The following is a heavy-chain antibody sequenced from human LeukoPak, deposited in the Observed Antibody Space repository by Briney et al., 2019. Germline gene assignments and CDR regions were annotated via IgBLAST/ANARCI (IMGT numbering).Heavy chain of an antibody. CDR3: AKAPTGDGYYMDV. CDR1: GFTFSSYG. Sequence: GGSLRLSCAASGFTFSSYGMHWVRQAPGKGLEWVAVIWYGGSNKYYADSVKGRFTISRDNSKNTLYLQMNSLRAEDTAVYYCAKAPTGDGYYMDVWGKGTTVTVSS. D-gene: IGHD7-27*01. CDR2: IWYGGSNK. J-gene: IGHJ6*03. V-gene: IGHV3-30*02.